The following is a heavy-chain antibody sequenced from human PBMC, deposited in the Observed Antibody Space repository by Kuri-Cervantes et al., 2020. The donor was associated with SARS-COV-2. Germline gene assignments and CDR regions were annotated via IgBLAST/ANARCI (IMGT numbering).Heavy chain of an antibody. CDR2: IKQDDTEY. J-gene: IGHJ4*02. D-gene: IGHD4-11*01. CDR1: GFTFGFYW. V-gene: IGHV3-7*03. CDR3: VRGTEDYSGARSFFDS. Sequence: GGSLRLSCAASGFTFGFYWMTWVRQAPGKGLEWVANIKQDDTEYYYVDSVRGRFTISRDNAKNSMYLQMNSLRAEDTAIYYCVRGTEDYSGARSFFDSWGQGTPVTVSS.